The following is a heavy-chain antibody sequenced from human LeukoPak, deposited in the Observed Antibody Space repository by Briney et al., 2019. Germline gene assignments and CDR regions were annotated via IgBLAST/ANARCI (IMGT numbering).Heavy chain of an antibody. Sequence: GASVKVSCKASGFTFTSSAVQWVRQARGQRLEWIGWIVVGSGNTNYAQKFQERVTITRDMSTSTAYMELSSLRSEDTAVYYCARDAPSQYSSSWLGYYYGMDVWGQGTTVTVSS. D-gene: IGHD6-13*01. CDR3: ARDAPSQYSSSWLGYYYGMDV. CDR2: IVVGSGNT. J-gene: IGHJ6*02. V-gene: IGHV1-58*01. CDR1: GFTFTSSA.